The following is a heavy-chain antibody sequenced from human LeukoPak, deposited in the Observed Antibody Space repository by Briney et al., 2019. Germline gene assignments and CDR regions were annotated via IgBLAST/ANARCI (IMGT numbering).Heavy chain of an antibody. V-gene: IGHV3-48*02. CDR3: AREPLYGLGSYSFDY. CDR2: ISSSSSTI. Sequence: GGSLRLSCAASGFTFSSYSMNWVRQAPGKGLEWVSYISSSSSTIYYADSVKGRFTISRDNAKNSLYLQMNSLRDEGTAVYYCAREPLYGLGSYSFDYWGQGTLVTVSS. D-gene: IGHD3-10*01. J-gene: IGHJ4*02. CDR1: GFTFSSYS.